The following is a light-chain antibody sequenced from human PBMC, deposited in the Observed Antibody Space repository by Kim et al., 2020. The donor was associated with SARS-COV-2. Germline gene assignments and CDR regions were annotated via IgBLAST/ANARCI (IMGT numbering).Light chain of an antibody. CDR3: QQYGSSPPWT. J-gene: IGKJ1*01. CDR2: GAS. V-gene: IGKV3-20*01. Sequence: PGETAPLSGRASQSVSSNYLAWYQQKPGQAPRLLISGASSRATGIPDRFSGSGSGTDFTLTISRLGPEDFAVYYCQQYGSSPPWTFGQGTKVDIK. CDR1: QSVSSNY.